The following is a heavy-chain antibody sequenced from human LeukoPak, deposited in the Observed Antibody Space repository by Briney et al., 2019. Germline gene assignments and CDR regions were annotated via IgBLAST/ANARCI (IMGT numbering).Heavy chain of an antibody. V-gene: IGHV3-23*01. CDR2: ISVDGESA. D-gene: IGHD6-19*01. CDR1: GFSVSSFG. CDR3: AQGYLSGWYPY. J-gene: IGHJ4*02. Sequence: GGSLRLSCAVSGFSVSSFGMSWVRQAPGKGLEWISAISVDGESAYYADSVKGRFIISRDNSKNTLYLQLSRLRAEDTAVYYCAQGYLSGWYPYWGLGSLVSVSS.